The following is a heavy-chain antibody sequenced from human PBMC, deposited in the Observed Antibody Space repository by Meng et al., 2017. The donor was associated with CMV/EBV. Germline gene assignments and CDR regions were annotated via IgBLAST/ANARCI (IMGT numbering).Heavy chain of an antibody. Sequence: SVKVSCKTSGYTFTSYDINWVRQATGQGLEWMGWMNPNSGNTGYAQKFQGRFTITRNTSISTAYMELSSLRSEDTAVYYCARVRGYSYGPDYWGQGTLVTVSS. CDR1: GYTFTSYD. D-gene: IGHD5-18*01. J-gene: IGHJ4*02. CDR2: MNPNSGNT. V-gene: IGHV1-8*03. CDR3: ARVRGYSYGPDY.